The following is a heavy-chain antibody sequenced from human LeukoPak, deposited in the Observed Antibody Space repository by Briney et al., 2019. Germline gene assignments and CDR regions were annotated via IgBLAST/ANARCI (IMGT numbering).Heavy chain of an antibody. J-gene: IGHJ3*02. V-gene: IGHV3-69-1*01. Sequence: GGSLRLSCAASGFIFSDYHMNWVRQAPGKGLEWVSFISSTGGTIYYADSVKGRFTVSRDNGKNSLLLQMNSLRAEDTALYYCARGYSRAAFDIWGQGTVVAVSS. CDR1: GFIFSDYH. D-gene: IGHD2-15*01. CDR2: ISSTGGTI. CDR3: ARGYSRAAFDI.